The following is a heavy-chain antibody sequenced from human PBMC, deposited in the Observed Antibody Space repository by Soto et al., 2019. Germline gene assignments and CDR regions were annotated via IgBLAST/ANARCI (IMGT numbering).Heavy chain of an antibody. Sequence: PGGSLRLSCAASGFTVSSNYMSWVRQAPGKGLEWVSVIYSGGSTYYADSVKGRFTISRDNSKNTLYLQMNSLRAEDTAVYYCAPWANYDMLTDWGHGTLASVSS. CDR2: IYSGGST. D-gene: IGHD3-9*01. J-gene: IGHJ4*01. V-gene: IGHV3-53*01. CDR3: APWANYDMLTD. CDR1: GFTVSSNY.